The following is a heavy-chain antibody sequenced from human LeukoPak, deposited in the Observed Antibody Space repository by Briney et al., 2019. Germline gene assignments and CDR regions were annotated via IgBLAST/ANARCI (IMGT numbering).Heavy chain of an antibody. V-gene: IGHV4-30-4*01. Sequence: SETLSLTCTVSGGSISSGDYYWSWIRQPPGKGLEWIGYIYYSGSTYYNPSLKSRVTISVDTSKNQFSLKLSSVTAADTAVYYCARVYYYDNSGYGKDYFDYWGQGTLVTVSA. CDR2: IYYSGST. CDR3: ARVYYYDNSGYGKDYFDY. J-gene: IGHJ4*02. D-gene: IGHD3-22*01. CDR1: GGSISSGDYY.